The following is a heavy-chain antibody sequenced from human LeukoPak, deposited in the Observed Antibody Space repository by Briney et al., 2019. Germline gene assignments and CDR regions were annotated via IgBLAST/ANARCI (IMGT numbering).Heavy chain of an antibody. J-gene: IGHJ6*02. CDR3: AGGPLGYCSSTSCYPRYYYYYGMDV. CDR2: SYYSGST. V-gene: IGHV4-39*01. D-gene: IGHD2-2*01. Sequence: PSETLSLTCTVSGGSISSSSYYWGWIRQPPGKGLEWIGSSYYSGSTYYNPSLKSRVTISVDTSKNQFSLKLSSVTAADTAVYYCAGGPLGYCSSTSCYPRYYYYYGMDVWGQGTTVTVSS. CDR1: GGSISSSSYY.